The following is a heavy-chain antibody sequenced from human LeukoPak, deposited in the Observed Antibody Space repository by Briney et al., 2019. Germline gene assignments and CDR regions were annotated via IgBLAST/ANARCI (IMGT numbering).Heavy chain of an antibody. D-gene: IGHD4-11*01. J-gene: IGHJ3*02. CDR2: IYTSGST. V-gene: IGHV4-4*09. CDR1: GGSISSYY. Sequence: SETLSHTCTVSGGSISSYYWSWIRQPPGKGLEWIGYIYTSGSTNYNPSLKSRVTISVDTSKNQFSLKLSSVTAADTAVYYCARHHYSDAFDIWGQGTMVTVSS. CDR3: ARHHYSDAFDI.